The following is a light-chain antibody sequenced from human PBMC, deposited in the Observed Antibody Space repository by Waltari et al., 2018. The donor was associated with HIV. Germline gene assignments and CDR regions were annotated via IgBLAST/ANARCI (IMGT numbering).Light chain of an antibody. CDR2: DNN. Sequence: QSVLTQPPSVSAAPGQTVTISCSGSTSNIGTKYVSWYQQFPGAAPKLLIYDNNKRPSGIPDRFSGFKAGTSATLDITRLQTGDEADYYCGTWESTLSGGQVFGGGTKLTVL. CDR1: TSNIGTKY. CDR3: GTWESTLSGGQV. J-gene: IGLJ2*01. V-gene: IGLV1-51*01.